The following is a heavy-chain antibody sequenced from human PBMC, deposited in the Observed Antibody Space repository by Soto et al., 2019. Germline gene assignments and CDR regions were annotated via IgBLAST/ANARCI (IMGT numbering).Heavy chain of an antibody. CDR2: ISAYNGNT. D-gene: IGHD6-13*01. CDR3: ARDSEIAAAGTPGIAVGYIDY. Sequence: GASVKVSRKASGYTFTSYGISWVRQAPGQGLEWMGWISAYNGNTNYAQKLQCRVTMTTDTSTSTAYMELRSLRSDDTAVYYCARDSEIAAAGTPGIAVGYIDYWGQGTLVTVSS. J-gene: IGHJ4*02. V-gene: IGHV1-18*01. CDR1: GYTFTSYG.